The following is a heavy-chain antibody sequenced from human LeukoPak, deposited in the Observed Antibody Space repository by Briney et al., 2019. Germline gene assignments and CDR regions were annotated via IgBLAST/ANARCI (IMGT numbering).Heavy chain of an antibody. CDR3: ARRPLYCGGDCYHFDY. CDR1: GYTFSGYH. D-gene: IGHD2-21*02. V-gene: IGHV1-2*02. Sequence: GASVKVSCKASGYTFSGYHLHWVRQAPGQGLEWMGWINPNSGGTNYAQKFQGRVTMTRDTSISTAYMELSRLRSDDTAVYYCARRPLYCGGDCYHFDYWGQGALVTVSS. CDR2: INPNSGGT. J-gene: IGHJ4*02.